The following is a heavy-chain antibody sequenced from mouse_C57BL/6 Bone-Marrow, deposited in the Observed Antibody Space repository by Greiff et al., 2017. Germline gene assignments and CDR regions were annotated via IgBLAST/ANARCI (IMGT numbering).Heavy chain of an antibody. J-gene: IGHJ2*01. Sequence: QVQLQQPGAELVKPGASVKLSCKASGYTFTDYYINWVKQRPGQGLEWIARIYPGSGNTYYNEKFKGKATLTAEKSSSTAYMQLSSLTSADSAVYFCARGGLYYFDYWGQGTTLTVSS. CDR1: GYTFTDYY. V-gene: IGHV1-76*01. CDR2: IYPGSGNT. CDR3: ARGGLYYFDY.